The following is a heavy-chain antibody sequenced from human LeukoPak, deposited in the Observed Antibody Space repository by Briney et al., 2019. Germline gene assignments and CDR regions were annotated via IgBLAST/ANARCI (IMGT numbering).Heavy chain of an antibody. J-gene: IGHJ4*02. CDR1: GFTYSSYA. CDR3: AKWKYSNSGIDDY. CDR2: ISGSGDNT. D-gene: IGHD6-6*01. V-gene: IGHV3-23*01. Sequence: GGSLRLSCAASGFTYSSYAMSWVRQVPGKGLEWVSVISGSGDNTYYADSVKGQFTISRDNSKNMLYLQMNSLRAEDTAVYYCAKWKYSNSGIDDYWGQGTLVTVSS.